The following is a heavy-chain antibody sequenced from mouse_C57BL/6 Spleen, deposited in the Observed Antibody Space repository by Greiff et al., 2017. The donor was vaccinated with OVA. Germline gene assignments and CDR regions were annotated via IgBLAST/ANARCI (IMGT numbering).Heavy chain of an antibody. CDR2: IYPSDSDT. CDR1: GYTFTSYW. J-gene: IGHJ1*03. D-gene: IGHD1-1*01. V-gene: IGHV1-61*01. CDR3: ARCSHYGGSSHDD. Sequence: VQLQQSGAELVRPGSSVKLSCKASGYTFTSYWMAWVQQRPGQGLEWIGNIYPSDSDTHYNQKFKDKVTMSVDNSSSTAYMQLSRLTSEDSAVYDWARCSHYGGSSHDDWGTGTTVTVSS.